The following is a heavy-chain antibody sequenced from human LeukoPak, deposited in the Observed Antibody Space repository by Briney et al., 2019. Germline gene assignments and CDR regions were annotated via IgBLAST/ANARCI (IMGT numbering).Heavy chain of an antibody. D-gene: IGHD3-10*01. V-gene: IGHV3-30*18. CDR2: ISYDGSNK. Sequence: PGGSLRLSCAASGFMFSRHGMHWVRQAPGKGLEWVAIISYDGSNKYYADSVKGRFTISRDNSKNTLYLQMNSLRTEDTAVYYCAKDGGATMVYYYFDYWGQGTLVTVSS. CDR3: AKDGGATMVYYYFDY. J-gene: IGHJ4*02. CDR1: GFMFSRHG.